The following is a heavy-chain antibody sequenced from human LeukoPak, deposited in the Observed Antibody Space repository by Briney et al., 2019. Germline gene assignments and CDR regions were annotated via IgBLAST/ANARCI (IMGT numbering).Heavy chain of an antibody. D-gene: IGHD2-21*01. CDR2: ITPDGSGT. CDR1: GFTFSTYW. V-gene: IGHV3-74*01. Sequence: GGSLRLSCAASGFTFSTYWMHWVRQAPGKGLVWVSRITPDGSGTIDADSVKGRFTISRDNAKNTLYLQMNSLRAEDTAVYYCARDYSLWWLTNWGQGTLVTVSS. J-gene: IGHJ4*02. CDR3: ARDYSLWWLTN.